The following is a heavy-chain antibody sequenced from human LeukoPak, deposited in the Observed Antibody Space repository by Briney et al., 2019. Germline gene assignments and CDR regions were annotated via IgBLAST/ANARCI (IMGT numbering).Heavy chain of an antibody. CDR1: GGTFSSCA. D-gene: IGHD5-12*01. J-gene: IGHJ6*04. CDR3: ARGYYGVRIVATLSSYYYGMDV. Sequence: GASVKVSCKASGGTFSSCAIGWVRQAPGQGLEWMGGIIPIFGTANYAQKFQGRVTITADESTSTAYMELSSLRSEDTAVYYCARGYYGVRIVATLSSYYYGMDVWGKGTTVTVSS. V-gene: IGHV1-69*13. CDR2: IIPIFGTA.